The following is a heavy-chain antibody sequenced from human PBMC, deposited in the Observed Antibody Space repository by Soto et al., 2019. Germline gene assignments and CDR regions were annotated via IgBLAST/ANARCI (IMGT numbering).Heavy chain of an antibody. J-gene: IGHJ3*01. CDR3: ATPVSTGYQGLEV. D-gene: IGHD3-9*01. Sequence: PSETLSLTCAISGGSISNTNWWSWVRQPPGKGLEWIGSIYSSGTTYYNPSLRSRVTVSVDTSKNQFSLRLTSVTAADTAVYYCATPVSTGYQGLEVWGQGAMVTVSS. V-gene: IGHV4-39*01. CDR1: GGSISNTNW. CDR2: IYSSGTT.